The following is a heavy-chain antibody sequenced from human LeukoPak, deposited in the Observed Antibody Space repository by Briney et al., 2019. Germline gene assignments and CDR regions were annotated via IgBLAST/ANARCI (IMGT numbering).Heavy chain of an antibody. CDR1: GGSISGWY. V-gene: IGHV4-59*12. CDR2: IYGSGYT. CDR3: ARRMGYYDSSGYYVY. Sequence: SETLSLTCTVSGGSISGWYWSWIRQPPGKGLEWIGYIYGSGYTNYNPSLKSRVTMSIDTSKNHFSLKLTSVTAADTAVYYCARRMGYYDSSGYYVYWGQGTLVTVSS. D-gene: IGHD3-22*01. J-gene: IGHJ4*02.